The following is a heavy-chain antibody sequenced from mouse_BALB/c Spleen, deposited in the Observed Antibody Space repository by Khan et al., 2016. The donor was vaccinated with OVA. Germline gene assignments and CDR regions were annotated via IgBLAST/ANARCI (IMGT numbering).Heavy chain of an antibody. V-gene: IGHV5-6-5*01. J-gene: IGHJ3*01. Sequence: EVELVESGGGLVKPGGSLKLSCAASGFTFSNYGVSWVRQTPEQRLEWVASISSGDTTYYPDSVKGRFTISRDTARNILYLQMSSLRSEDTAMYYCARDYWFAYGGQGTLVTVSA. CDR3: ARDYWFAY. CDR1: GFTFSNYG. CDR2: ISSGDTT.